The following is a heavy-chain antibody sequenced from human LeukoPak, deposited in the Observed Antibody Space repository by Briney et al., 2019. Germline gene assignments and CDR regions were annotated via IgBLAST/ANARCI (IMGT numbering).Heavy chain of an antibody. CDR3: ARAYYDILTGYYRDNWFDP. J-gene: IGHJ5*02. V-gene: IGHV3-48*03. Sequence: GGSLRLSCAASGFTFSSYEMNWVRQASGKGLEWVSYISSSGSTIYYADSVKGRFTISRDNAKNSLYLQMNSLRAEDTAVYYCARAYYDILTGYYRDNWFDPWGQGTLVTVSS. CDR2: ISSSGSTI. D-gene: IGHD3-9*01. CDR1: GFTFSSYE.